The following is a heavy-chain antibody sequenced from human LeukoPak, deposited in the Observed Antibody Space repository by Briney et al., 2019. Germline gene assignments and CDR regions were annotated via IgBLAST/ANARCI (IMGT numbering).Heavy chain of an antibody. CDR3: ARAGTNWNDVGEFDY. J-gene: IGHJ4*02. CDR1: GFTFSSYW. V-gene: IGHV3-7*01. CDR2: IKQDGSEK. D-gene: IGHD1-1*01. Sequence: PGGSLRLSCAASGFTFSSYWMSWVRQAPGKGLEWVANIKQDGSEKYYVDSVKGRLTISRDNAKNSLYLQMNSLRAEDTAVYYCARAGTNWNDVGEFDYWGQGTLVTVSS.